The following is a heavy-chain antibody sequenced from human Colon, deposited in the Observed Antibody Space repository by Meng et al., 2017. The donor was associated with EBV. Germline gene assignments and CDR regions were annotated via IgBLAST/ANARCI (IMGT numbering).Heavy chain of an antibody. CDR2: IYYSGST. CDR3: ASPLGILGIVDL. J-gene: IGHJ2*01. D-gene: IGHD7-27*01. Sequence: QLQLQASGPGLVQPSETLSLTCTGPGGSISRSSYYWGWIRQPPGKGLEWIGSIYYSGSTYYNPSLKSRVTISVDTSKNQFSLKLSSVTAADTAVYYCASPLGILGIVDLWGRGTLVTVSS. CDR1: GGSISRSSYY. V-gene: IGHV4-39*01.